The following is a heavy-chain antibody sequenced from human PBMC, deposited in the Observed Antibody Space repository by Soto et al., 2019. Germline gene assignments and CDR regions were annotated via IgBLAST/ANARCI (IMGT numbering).Heavy chain of an antibody. CDR2: IYYSGST. CDR3: ARGLPEHYSSSSRFDY. V-gene: IGHV4-39*01. CDR1: GGSISSRSYY. Sequence: SETLSLTCTVSGGSISSRSYYWGWIRQPPGKGLEWIGSIYYSGSTYYNPSLKSRVTISVDTSKYQFSLKLSSVTAADTAVYYCARGLPEHYSSSSRFDYWGQGTLVT. J-gene: IGHJ4*02. D-gene: IGHD6-13*01.